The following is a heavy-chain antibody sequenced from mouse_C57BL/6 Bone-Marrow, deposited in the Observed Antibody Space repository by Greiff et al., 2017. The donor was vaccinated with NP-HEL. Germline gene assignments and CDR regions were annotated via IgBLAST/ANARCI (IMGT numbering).Heavy chain of an antibody. CDR1: GYTFTDYY. CDR2: INPNNGGT. CDR3: ARGTTVVATDAMDY. V-gene: IGHV1-26*01. D-gene: IGHD1-1*01. Sequence: EVQLQQSGPELVKPGASVKISCKASGYTFTDYYMNWVKQSHGKSLEWIGDINPNNGGTSYNQKFKGKATLTVDKSSSTAYMELRSLTSEDSAVYYCARGTTVVATDAMDYWGQGTSVTVSS. J-gene: IGHJ4*01.